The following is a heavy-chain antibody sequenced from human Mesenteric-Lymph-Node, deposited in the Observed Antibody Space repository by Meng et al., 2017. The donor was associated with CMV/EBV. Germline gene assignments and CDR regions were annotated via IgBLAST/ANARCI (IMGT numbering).Heavy chain of an antibody. CDR3: AKGNHLMTPSYCMDV. Sequence: GESLKISCAASGFTFSSYGMHWVRQAPGKGLEWVAFIHYDGSHKYYADSVKGRFTFSRDNSKNTLYLQMNSLRAEDTAVYYCAKGNHLMTPSYCMDVWGQGTTVTVSS. D-gene: IGHD2-8*01. J-gene: IGHJ6*02. V-gene: IGHV3-30*02. CDR2: IHYDGSHK. CDR1: GFTFSSYG.